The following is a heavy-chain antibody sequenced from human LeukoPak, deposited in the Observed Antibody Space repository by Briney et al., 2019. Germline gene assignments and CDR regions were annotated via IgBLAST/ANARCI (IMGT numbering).Heavy chain of an antibody. J-gene: IGHJ2*01. CDR2: FGSAGDT. CDR3: VRGALPGDNWYFDL. CDR1: GFPFSAYD. V-gene: IGHV3-13*01. Sequence: GGSLRLSCATSGFPFSAYDMHWVRQAPGKGLEWVSAFGSAGDTYYPGAVKGRFTISRDYATDSLYLQMNSLRAVDTAVYFCVRGALPGDNWYFDLWGRGTLVTVSS.